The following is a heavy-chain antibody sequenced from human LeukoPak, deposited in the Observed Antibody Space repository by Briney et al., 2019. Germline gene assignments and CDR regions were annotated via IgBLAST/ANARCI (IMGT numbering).Heavy chain of an antibody. D-gene: IGHD3-16*02. CDR2: IYYSGST. Sequence: SETLSLTCTVSGGSVSSGSYYWSWIRQPPGKGLEWIGYIYYSGSTNYNPSLKSRVTISVDTSKNQFPLKLSSVTAADTAVYYCARDRWEVSAPLSRYNWFDPWGQGTLVTVSS. CDR3: ARDRWEVSAPLSRYNWFDP. J-gene: IGHJ5*02. CDR1: GGSVSSGSYY. V-gene: IGHV4-61*01.